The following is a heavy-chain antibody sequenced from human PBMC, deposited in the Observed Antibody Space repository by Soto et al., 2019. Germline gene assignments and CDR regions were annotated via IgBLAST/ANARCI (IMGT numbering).Heavy chain of an antibody. CDR2: IYYSGST. V-gene: IGHV4-59*01. Sequence: PSETLSLTCTVSGGSISSYYWSWIRQPPGKGLEWIGYIYYSGSTNYNPSLKSRVTISVDTSKNQFSLKLSSVTAADTAVYYCGRDRIAAAGDYYYYGMDVWGQGTTVTVSS. J-gene: IGHJ6*02. D-gene: IGHD6-13*01. CDR1: GGSISSYY. CDR3: GRDRIAAAGDYYYYGMDV.